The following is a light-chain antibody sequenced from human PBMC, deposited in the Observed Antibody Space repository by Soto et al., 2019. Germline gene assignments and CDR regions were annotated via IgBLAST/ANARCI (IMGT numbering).Light chain of an antibody. CDR1: QSVSSSY. CDR3: QXYGSSPPGRT. V-gene: IGKV3-20*01. CDR2: GAS. J-gene: IGKJ1*01. Sequence: EIVLTQSPGTLSLSPGERATLSCRASQSVSSSYLAWYQQKPGQAPRLLIYGASSRATGIPDRFSGSGSGTDFTLTISRLEPEDFAVYYCQXYGSSPPGRTFGQGTKVEIK.